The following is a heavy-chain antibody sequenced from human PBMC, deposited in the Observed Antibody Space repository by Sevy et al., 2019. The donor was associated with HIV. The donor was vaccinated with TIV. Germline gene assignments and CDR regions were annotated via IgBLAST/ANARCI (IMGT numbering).Heavy chain of an antibody. CDR2: TYYRSKWYN. D-gene: IGHD2-15*01. CDR3: ARAGGGGYCSGGSCYSSYYYFYGMDV. Sequence: SQTLSLTCAISGDSVSSNSAAWNWIRQSPSRGLEWLGRTYYRSKWYNDYAVSVKSRITINPDTSNNQFSRQLNSVTPEDTAVYYCARAGGGGYCSGGSCYSSYYYFYGMDVWGQGTTVTVSS. CDR1: GDSVSSNSAA. J-gene: IGHJ6*02. V-gene: IGHV6-1*01.